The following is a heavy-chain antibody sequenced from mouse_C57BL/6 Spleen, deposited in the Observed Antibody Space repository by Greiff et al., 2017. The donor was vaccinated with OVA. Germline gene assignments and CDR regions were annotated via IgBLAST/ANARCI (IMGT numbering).Heavy chain of an antibody. D-gene: IGHD2-1*01. V-gene: IGHV14-1*01. J-gene: IGHJ3*01. CDR3: TGYGNFFAY. CDR2: IDPEDGDT. CDR1: GFTITDYY. Sequence: EVKLMESGAELVRPGASVKLSCTASGFTITDYYMHWVRQRPEQGQEWIGRIDPEDGDTEYAPKFQGKATVTADTSSNAAYLQLSSLTSEDTAVYYCTGYGNFFAYWGQGTLVTVSA.